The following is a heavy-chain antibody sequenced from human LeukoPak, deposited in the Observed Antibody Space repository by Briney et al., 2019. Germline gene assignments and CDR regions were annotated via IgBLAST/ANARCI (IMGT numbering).Heavy chain of an antibody. Sequence: SETLSPTGAVHGTSFRPYSWSWFGQSPGRGLEWIGEIIPGAGVIYNPSLKSRATISGDTAENQFSMILASVTVADTAVYFYASMRCGYTDVDCFNYWGLGTLVTVSS. J-gene: IGHJ4*02. CDR1: GTSFRPYS. V-gene: IGHV4-34*12. CDR2: IIPGAGV. CDR3: ASMRCGYTDVDCFNY. D-gene: IGHD2-21*01.